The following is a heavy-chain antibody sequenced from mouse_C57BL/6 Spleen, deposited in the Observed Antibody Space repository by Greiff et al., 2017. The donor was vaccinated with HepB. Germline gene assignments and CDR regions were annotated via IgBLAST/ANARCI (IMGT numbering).Heavy chain of an antibody. V-gene: IGHV1-81*01. CDR3: ARDGIYYGYDEGYAMDY. CDR2: IYPRSGNT. J-gene: IGHJ4*01. D-gene: IGHD2-2*01. CDR1: GYTFTSYG. Sequence: QVQLQQSGAELARPGASVKLSCKASGYTFTSYGISWVKQRTGQGLEWIGEIYPRSGNTYYNEKFKGKATLTADKSSSTAYMELRSLTSEDSAVYFCARDGIYYGYDEGYAMDYWGQGTSVTVSS.